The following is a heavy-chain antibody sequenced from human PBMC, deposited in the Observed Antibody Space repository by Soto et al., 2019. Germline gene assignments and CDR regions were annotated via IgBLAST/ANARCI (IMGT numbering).Heavy chain of an antibody. CDR3: AKDLSRYSYGYGTPTIPPFDY. CDR1: GFTFSSYG. CDR2: ISYDGSNK. D-gene: IGHD5-18*01. Sequence: GGSLRLSCAASGFTFSSYGMHWVRQAPGKGLEWVAVISYDGSNKYYADSVKGRFTISRDNSKNTLYLQMNSLRAEDTAVYYCAKDLSRYSYGYGTPTIPPFDYWGKGTLVTVP. J-gene: IGHJ4*02. V-gene: IGHV3-30*18.